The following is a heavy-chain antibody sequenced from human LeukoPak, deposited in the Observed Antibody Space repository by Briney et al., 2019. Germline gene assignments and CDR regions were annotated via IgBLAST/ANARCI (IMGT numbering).Heavy chain of an antibody. D-gene: IGHD6-19*01. V-gene: IGHV4-39*07. CDR3: AAITALADTYDGFDV. J-gene: IGHJ3*01. Sequence: SETLSLTCTVSGGSISTSDYYWGWIRQPPRKGLEWIGTVYYTGDTYYNPSLKSRVIISVDTSQNHFSLKLSSVTAADTAVYYCAAITALADTYDGFDVWGQGTMVTVSS. CDR2: VYYTGDT. CDR1: GGSISTSDYY.